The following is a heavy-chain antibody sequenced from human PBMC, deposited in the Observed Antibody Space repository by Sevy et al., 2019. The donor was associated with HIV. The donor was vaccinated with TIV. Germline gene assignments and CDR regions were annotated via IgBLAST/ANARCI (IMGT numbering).Heavy chain of an antibody. D-gene: IGHD2-15*01. Sequence: GGSLRLSCAASEFTFSSYAMSWVRQAPGKGLEWVSSISGSDRYTYYADSVEGRFTISRDNSKNTLYVQMNSLRAEDTAVYYCAKGFCSGGTCPRDYYYGMDVWGQGTTVTVSS. CDR1: EFTFSSYA. CDR3: AKGFCSGGTCPRDYYYGMDV. J-gene: IGHJ6*02. CDR2: ISGSDRYT. V-gene: IGHV3-23*01.